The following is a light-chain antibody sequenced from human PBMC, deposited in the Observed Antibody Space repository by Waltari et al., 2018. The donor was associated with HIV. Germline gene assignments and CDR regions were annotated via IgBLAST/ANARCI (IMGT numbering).Light chain of an antibody. J-gene: IGLJ1*01. CDR2: EVS. V-gene: IGLV2-14*01. CDR1: SSDVGGYNY. Sequence: QSALTQPASVSGSPGQSLTISCTGTSSDVGGYNYVSWYQQHPGKAPKLMIYEVSYRPSGVSNRFSGSKSGNTASLTISGLQAEDEADYYCNSYTSRSTPYVFGTGTRVTVL. CDR3: NSYTSRSTPYV.